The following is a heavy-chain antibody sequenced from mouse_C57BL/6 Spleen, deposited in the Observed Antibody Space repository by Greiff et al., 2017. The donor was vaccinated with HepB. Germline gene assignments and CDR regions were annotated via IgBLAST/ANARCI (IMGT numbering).Heavy chain of an antibody. CDR1: GYAFSSSW. V-gene: IGHV1-82*01. D-gene: IGHD1-1*01. CDR2: IYPGDGDT. Sequence: QVHVKQSGPELVKPGASVKISCKASGYAFSSSWMNWVKQRPGKGLEWIGRIYPGDGDTNYNGKFKGKATLTADKSSSTAYMQLSSLTSEDSAVYFCATEIYYYGSSYRYYAMDYWGQGTSVTVSS. CDR3: ATEIYYYGSSYRYYAMDY. J-gene: IGHJ4*01.